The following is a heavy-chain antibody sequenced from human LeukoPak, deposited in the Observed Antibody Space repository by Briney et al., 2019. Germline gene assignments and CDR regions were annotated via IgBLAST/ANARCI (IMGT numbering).Heavy chain of an antibody. Sequence: ASVTVSCTASGYTFTSYGISWVRQAPGQGLEWMGWISAYNGNTNYAQKLQGRVTMTTDTSTSTAYMELRSLRSDDTAVYYCARLERGGHKNYYYYGMDVWGQGTTVTVSS. CDR2: ISAYNGNT. CDR1: GYTFTSYG. CDR3: ARLERGGHKNYYYYGMDV. J-gene: IGHJ6*02. V-gene: IGHV1-18*01. D-gene: IGHD3-10*01.